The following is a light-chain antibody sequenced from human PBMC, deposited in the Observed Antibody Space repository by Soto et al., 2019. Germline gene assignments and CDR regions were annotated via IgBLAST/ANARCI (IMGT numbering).Light chain of an antibody. CDR1: QGIRND. J-gene: IGKJ1*01. CDR3: LQDYNYPRT. Sequence: AIQMTQSPSSLSASVGDRVTIPCRASQGIRNDLGWYQQRPGKAPELLIYATSILQSGVPSRFSGSGSGTDFTLTISSLHPEDFATYYCLQDYNYPRTFGQGTKVEIK. V-gene: IGKV1-6*01. CDR2: ATS.